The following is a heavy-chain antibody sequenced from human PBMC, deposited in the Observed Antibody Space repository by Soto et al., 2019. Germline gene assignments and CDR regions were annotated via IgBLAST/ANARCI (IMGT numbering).Heavy chain of an antibody. J-gene: IGHJ6*02. V-gene: IGHV4-61*01. CDR1: GGSVSSGSNY. CDR2: IYYSGST. Sequence: SETLSLTSTVSGGSVSSGSNYCSWIRQPPGKGLEWIGYIYYSGSTNYNPSLKSRVTIPVDTSKNQFSLKLSSVTAADTAAYYCARDVPMVRVVIRPYYYGIHVWGQGTTGTVSS. D-gene: IGHD3-10*01. CDR3: ARDVPMVRVVIRPYYYGIHV.